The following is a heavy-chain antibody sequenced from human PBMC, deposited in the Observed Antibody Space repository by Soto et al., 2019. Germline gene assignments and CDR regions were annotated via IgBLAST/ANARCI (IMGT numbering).Heavy chain of an antibody. J-gene: IGHJ6*02. CDR3: ASPKGGYDGSNYYYYGMDV. CDR1: GGTFSSYA. CDR2: IIPIFGTA. Sequence: QVQLVQSGAEVKKPGSSVKVSCKASGGTFSSYAISWVRQAPGQGLEWMGGIIPIFGTANYAQKFQGRVTITADESTSTAYMELSSLRSEDTAVYYCASPKGGYDGSNYYYYGMDVWGQGTTVTVS. D-gene: IGHD5-12*01. V-gene: IGHV1-69*01.